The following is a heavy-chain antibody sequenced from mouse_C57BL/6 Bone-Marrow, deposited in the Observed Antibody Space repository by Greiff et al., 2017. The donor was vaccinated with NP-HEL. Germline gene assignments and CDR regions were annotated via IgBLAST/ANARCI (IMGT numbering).Heavy chain of an antibody. Sequence: QVQLQQPGAELVRPGSSVKLSCKASGYTFTSYWMHWVKQRPIQGLEWIGNIDPSDSETHYNQKFTDKATLTVDKSSSTAYMQLSSLTSEDSAVYYCAREKDSSGVFAYWGQGTLVTVSA. D-gene: IGHD3-2*02. CDR2: IDPSDSET. CDR1: GYTFTSYW. V-gene: IGHV1-52*01. J-gene: IGHJ3*01. CDR3: AREKDSSGVFAY.